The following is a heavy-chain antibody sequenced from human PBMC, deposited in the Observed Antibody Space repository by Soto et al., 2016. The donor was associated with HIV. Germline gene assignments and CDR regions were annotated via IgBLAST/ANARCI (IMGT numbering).Heavy chain of an antibody. J-gene: IGHJ4*02. D-gene: IGHD6-13*01. CDR2: IRSKANSYAT. V-gene: IGHV3-73*01. CDR1: GFTFSGSA. CDR3: TRRTGIAAAGE. Sequence: EVQLVESGGGLVQSGGSLKLSCAASGFTFSGSAMHWVRQASGKGLEWVGRIRSKANSYATAYAASVKGRFTISRDDSKNTAYLQMNSLKTEDTAVYYCTRRTGIAAAGEWGQGTLVTVSS.